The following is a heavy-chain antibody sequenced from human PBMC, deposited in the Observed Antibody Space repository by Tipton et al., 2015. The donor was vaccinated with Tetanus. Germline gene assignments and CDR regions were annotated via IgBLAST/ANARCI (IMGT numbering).Heavy chain of an antibody. J-gene: IGHJ6*02. D-gene: IGHD1-1*01. CDR3: TRDRDWTLDV. CDR2: LDGTADST. Sequence: GSLRLSCVASGFTFSNYAMSWVRQAPGKGLEWVSSLDGTADSTYYADSVKGRFTISRDNAKNSLYLQVNSLRAEDTAVYYCTRDRDWTLDVWGQGTTVTVSS. CDR1: GFTFSNYA. V-gene: IGHV3-23*01.